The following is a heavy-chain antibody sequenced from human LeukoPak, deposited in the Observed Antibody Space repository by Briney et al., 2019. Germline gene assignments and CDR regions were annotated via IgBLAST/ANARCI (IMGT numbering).Heavy chain of an antibody. CDR3: ARVGSSGWYHWFDP. CDR2: INPISGVT. Sequence: ASVKVSCKASGYTFTGYHLHWVRQAPGQGLEWMGWINPISGVTGSAQKFQGRVTMTRDKSISTVYMELSRLTSDDTAIYFCARVGSSGWYHWFDPWGQGTRVTVSS. CDR1: GYTFTGYH. J-gene: IGHJ5*02. D-gene: IGHD6-19*01. V-gene: IGHV1-2*02.